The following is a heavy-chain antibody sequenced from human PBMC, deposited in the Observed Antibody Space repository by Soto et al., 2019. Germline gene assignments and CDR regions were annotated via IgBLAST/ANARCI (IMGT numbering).Heavy chain of an antibody. CDR1: GYTFTTYG. V-gene: IGHV1-18*01. CDR3: ARRLRMILGVAEFDP. CDR2: ISTYNGRS. Sequence: QVQLVQSGAEVRKPGASVKVSCKSSGYTFTTYGITWVRQAPGQGLEWMGWISTYNGRSSSAQKFQDRVTMTAVTSTNTAYMDLRSLGSDDTAVYYCARRLRMILGVAEFDPWGQGTLVTVSS. D-gene: IGHD3-10*01. J-gene: IGHJ5*02.